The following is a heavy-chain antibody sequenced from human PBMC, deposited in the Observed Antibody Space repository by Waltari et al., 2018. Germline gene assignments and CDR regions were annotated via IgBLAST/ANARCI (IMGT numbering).Heavy chain of an antibody. Sequence: QVQLQESGPGLVKPSQTLSLTCTVSGGSISSGSYYWSWIRQPAGKGLEWIGRIYTSGRTNYNPSLKSRVTISVDTSKNQFSLKLSSVTAADTAVYYCASEGGGYDSSGYYSYYFDYWGQGTLVTVSS. J-gene: IGHJ4*02. D-gene: IGHD3-22*01. CDR3: ASEGGGYDSSGYYSYYFDY. CDR1: GGSISSGSYY. CDR2: IYTSGRT. V-gene: IGHV4-61*02.